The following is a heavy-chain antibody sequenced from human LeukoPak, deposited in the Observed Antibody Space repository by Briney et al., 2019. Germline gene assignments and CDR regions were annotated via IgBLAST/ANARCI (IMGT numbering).Heavy chain of an antibody. CDR2: IYYSGST. CDR1: GGSISSSSYY. V-gene: IGHV4-39*01. D-gene: IGHD1-1*01. CDR3: ARHGGTTGIDAFDI. Sequence: SETLSLTCTVSGGSISSSSYYWGWIRQPPGKGLEWIGSIYYSGSTYYNPYLKSRVTISVDTSKNQFSLKLSSVNAADTAVYYCARHGGTTGIDAFDIWGQGTMVTVSS. J-gene: IGHJ3*02.